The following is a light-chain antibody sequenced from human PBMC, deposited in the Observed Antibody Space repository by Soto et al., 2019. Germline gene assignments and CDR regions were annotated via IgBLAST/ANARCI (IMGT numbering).Light chain of an antibody. V-gene: IGKV1-5*03. CDR3: QHYNSFWT. CDR1: QGISSW. CDR2: KAS. J-gene: IGKJ1*01. Sequence: DFQMTQSPSTLSASVGDRVTITCRASQGISSWLAWFQQKPGKAPKLLIYKASTLQTGVPSRFSGSGSGTEFTLTISSLQPDDFATYYCQHYNSFWTFGQGTKVEI.